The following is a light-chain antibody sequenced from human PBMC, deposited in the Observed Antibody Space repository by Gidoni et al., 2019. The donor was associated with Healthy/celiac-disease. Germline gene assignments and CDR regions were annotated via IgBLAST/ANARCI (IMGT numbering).Light chain of an antibody. J-gene: IGKJ4*01. CDR1: QDISNY. Sequence: DSQMTQAPSSLSASVGDRVTITCQASQDISNYLNWYQQKPGKAPTLLIYDASNLETGVPSRFSGSGSGTDFTFTISSLQPEDIATSYCQQYDNLLITFGGGTKVEIK. CDR2: DAS. V-gene: IGKV1-33*01. CDR3: QQYDNLLIT.